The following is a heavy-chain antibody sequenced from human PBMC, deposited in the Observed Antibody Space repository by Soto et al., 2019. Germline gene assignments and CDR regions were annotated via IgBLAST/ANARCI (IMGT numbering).Heavy chain of an antibody. V-gene: IGHV3-15*01. J-gene: IGHJ4*02. Sequence: EVQLVESGGGLVKPGGSLRLSCAASGFTFSNGWMNWVRQAPGKGLEWVGRIKSKIHGGAVDYAAPVKGRFIISRDDSENTLYLQMNSLQMEDTAVYYCSTLPQSSNFDFWGQGTVVTVSS. CDR1: GFTFSNGW. D-gene: IGHD2-15*01. CDR3: STLPQSSNFDF. CDR2: IKSKIHGGAV.